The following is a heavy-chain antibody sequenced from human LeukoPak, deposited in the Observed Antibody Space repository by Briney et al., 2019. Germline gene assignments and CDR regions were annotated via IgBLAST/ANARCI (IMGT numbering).Heavy chain of an antibody. D-gene: IGHD1-26*01. Sequence: GGSLRLSCAVSGFTFSDYSMNWVRQAPGKGLEWVSYITSSSSAIYYADSVKGRFTISRDNAKNSLYLQMNSLRAEDTAVYYCARVRGSYHFDYWGQGTLVTVSS. J-gene: IGHJ4*02. V-gene: IGHV3-48*01. CDR1: GFTFSDYS. CDR2: ITSSSSAI. CDR3: ARVRGSYHFDY.